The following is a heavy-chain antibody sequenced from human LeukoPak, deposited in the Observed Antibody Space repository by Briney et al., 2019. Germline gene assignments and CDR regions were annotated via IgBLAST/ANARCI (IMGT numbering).Heavy chain of an antibody. V-gene: IGHV3-23*01. D-gene: IGHD3-10*01. Sequence: GGPLRLSCAASGFTFSSYGMSWVRQAPGKGLEWVSAISGSGGSTYYADSVKGRFTISRDNSKNTLYLQMNSLRAEDTAVYYCASLVRGTSHNYWGQGTLVTVSS. CDR2: ISGSGGST. CDR3: ASLVRGTSHNY. J-gene: IGHJ4*02. CDR1: GFTFSSYG.